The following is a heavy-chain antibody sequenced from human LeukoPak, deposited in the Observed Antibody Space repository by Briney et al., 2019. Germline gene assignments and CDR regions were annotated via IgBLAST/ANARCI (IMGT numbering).Heavy chain of an antibody. CDR2: IYSGGST. J-gene: IGHJ4*02. V-gene: IGHV3-66*01. Sequence: GGSLRLSCAASGFTVSSNYMSWVRQAPGKGLEWVSVIYSGGSTYYADSVKGRFTISRDNSKNTLYLQMNSLRAEDTAVYYCATSTGYSSGWYRTYYFDYWGQGTLVTVSS. D-gene: IGHD6-19*01. CDR3: ATSTGYSSGWYRTYYFDY. CDR1: GFTVSSNY.